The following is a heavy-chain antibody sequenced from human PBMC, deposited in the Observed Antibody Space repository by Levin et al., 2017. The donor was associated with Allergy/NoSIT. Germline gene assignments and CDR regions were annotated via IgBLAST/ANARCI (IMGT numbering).Heavy chain of an antibody. D-gene: IGHD3-22*01. CDR3: ARVGSSGDYPIDY. CDR1: GFTFSSYA. Sequence: GESLKISCAASGFTFSSYAMHWVRQAPGKGLEWVAVISYDGSNKYYADSVKGRFTISRDNSKNTLYLQMNSLRAEDTAVYYCARVGSSGDYPIDYWGQGTLVTVSS. CDR2: ISYDGSNK. V-gene: IGHV3-30-3*01. J-gene: IGHJ4*02.